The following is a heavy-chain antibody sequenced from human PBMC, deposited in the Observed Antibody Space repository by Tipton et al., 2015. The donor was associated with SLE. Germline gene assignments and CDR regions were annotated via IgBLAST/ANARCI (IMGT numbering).Heavy chain of an antibody. J-gene: IGHJ4*02. Sequence: TLSLTCSVSSGSISSYYWSWIRQPPGKGLEWIGYIFYSGSTNYNPSLKSRVTISVDTSKNQFSLKLTSVTSADTAVYYCARLFGIAAVWGQGTLVTVSS. V-gene: IGHV4-59*07. CDR1: SGSISSYY. CDR2: IFYSGST. CDR3: ARLFGIAAV. D-gene: IGHD6-13*01.